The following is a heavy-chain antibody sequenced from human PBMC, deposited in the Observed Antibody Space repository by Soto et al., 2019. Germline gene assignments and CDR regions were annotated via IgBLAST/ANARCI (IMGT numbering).Heavy chain of an antibody. V-gene: IGHV3-33*01. CDR2: IWFDGNNK. D-gene: IGHD6-13*01. CDR1: GFTFGNNA. CDR3: ARDGQQLAPYAMDV. J-gene: IGHJ6*02. Sequence: QVQLVESGGNMVQPGRSLRLSCAASGFTFGNNAMHWVRHAAGKGLEWVAQIWFDGNNKYYTDSVKGRFTISRDNLKNTVYLQMDSLRDDDTAVYYCARDGQQLAPYAMDVWGQGTTVIVSS.